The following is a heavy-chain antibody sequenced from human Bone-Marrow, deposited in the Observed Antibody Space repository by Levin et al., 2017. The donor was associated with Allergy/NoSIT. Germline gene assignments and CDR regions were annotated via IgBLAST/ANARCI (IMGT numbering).Heavy chain of an antibody. V-gene: IGHV3-23*01. J-gene: IGHJ4*02. D-gene: IGHD6-19*01. CDR2: ITASGTSA. CDR1: GFAFSTYA. CDR3: AKKYGTGSYYFDY. Sequence: GESLKISCEVSGFAFSTYAMSWVRQAPGKGLEWVSSITASGTSAYYGDSVTGRFTISRDNSKNTLYLQMNSLRAEDTAMYYCAKKYGTGSYYFDYWGLGTLVAVSS.